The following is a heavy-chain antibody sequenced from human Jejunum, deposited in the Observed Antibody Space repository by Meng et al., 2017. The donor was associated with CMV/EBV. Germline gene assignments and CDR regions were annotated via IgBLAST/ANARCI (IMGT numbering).Heavy chain of an antibody. CDR3: TSDYGGFDP. D-gene: IGHD4/OR15-4a*01. Sequence: VQLVESGGGVVQPGGFLRLSCAASGFTFSRYTMHWVRQAPGQGLEWLAIISYDGTNKYYADSLKGRFTISRDNSKNTAFLQMNSLRPDDTGVYYCTSDYGGFDPWGQGTLVTGSS. CDR2: ISYDGTNK. J-gene: IGHJ5*02. V-gene: IGHV3-30-3*01. CDR1: GFTFSRYT.